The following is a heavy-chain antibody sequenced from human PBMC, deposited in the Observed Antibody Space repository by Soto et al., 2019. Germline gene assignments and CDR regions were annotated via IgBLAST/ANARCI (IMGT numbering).Heavy chain of an antibody. D-gene: IGHD1-20*01. J-gene: IGHJ5*01. CDR2: IGGSGSDGAI. Sequence: EIQLLESGGGLVQPGGSLTLSCVGSGYTFSTFAMSWVRQAPGRGLEWVAAIGGSGSDGAIYHADSVKGGFTISRDNTKDTLFLQMTSLRPEDTAMYYCAKDSAKYNAADWFESWGQGTVVTVSS. CDR1: GYTFSTFA. V-gene: IGHV3-23*01. CDR3: AKDSAKYNAADWFES.